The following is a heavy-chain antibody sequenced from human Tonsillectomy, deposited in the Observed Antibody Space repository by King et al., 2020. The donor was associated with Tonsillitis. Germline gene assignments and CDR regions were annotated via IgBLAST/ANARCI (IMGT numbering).Heavy chain of an antibody. D-gene: IGHD2-2*01. CDR2: ITHSGST. V-gene: IGHV4-34*01. CDR1: GGSFSGHY. CDR3: AAPVPAAIN. J-gene: IGHJ4*02. Sequence: VQLQQWGAGLLKPSETLSLTCAVFGGSFSGHYWSWIRQPPGKGLEWIGEITHSGSTNYNPSLKSRVTISVDTSRNQFSLKLSSVTAADTAVYYCAAPVPAAINWGQGTLVTVSS.